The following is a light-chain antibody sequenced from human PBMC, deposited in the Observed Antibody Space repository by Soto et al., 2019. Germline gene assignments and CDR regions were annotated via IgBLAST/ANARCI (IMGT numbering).Light chain of an antibody. Sequence: DSPMTQSPTTLSASVGDRVTMTCRASQSISDTLAWYQQKPGKAPKLLMYGVSSLERGVPSRFSGSGSGTEFTLTISSLQPDDFATYYCQQYDTYSRTFGQGTKVDIK. CDR2: GVS. V-gene: IGKV1-5*01. J-gene: IGKJ1*01. CDR1: QSISDT. CDR3: QQYDTYSRT.